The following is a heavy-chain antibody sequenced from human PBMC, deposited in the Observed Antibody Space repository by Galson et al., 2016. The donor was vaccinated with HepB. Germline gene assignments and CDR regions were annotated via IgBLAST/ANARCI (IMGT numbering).Heavy chain of an antibody. J-gene: IGHJ4*02. Sequence: TLSLTCSVSGDSISIGEYYWSWIRQHPGKCLECIEYMYYSGGNYYHPYLKSRVTKSADTSTNQFSLGLSTVTAADTAVYHCARGGAFSGRSQYFDSWGQGTLVTVSS. D-gene: IGHD1-26*01. CDR2: MYYSGGN. V-gene: IGHV4-31*03. CDR3: ARGGAFSGRSQYFDS. CDR1: GDSISIGEYY.